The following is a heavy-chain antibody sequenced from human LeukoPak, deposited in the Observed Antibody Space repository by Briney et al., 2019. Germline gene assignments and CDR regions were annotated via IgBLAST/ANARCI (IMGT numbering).Heavy chain of an antibody. CDR3: ARDGEYYYDSSGYYPGDY. CDR1: RFTFSNYA. J-gene: IGHJ4*02. Sequence: PGGSLRLSCAASRFTFSNYAMSWVRQAPGKGLEWVSAIGGNGGSTYYADSVKGRFTISRDNSKDTLYLQMNSLRAEDTAVYYCARDGEYYYDSSGYYPGDYWGQGTLVTVSS. CDR2: IGGNGGST. V-gene: IGHV3-23*01. D-gene: IGHD3-22*01.